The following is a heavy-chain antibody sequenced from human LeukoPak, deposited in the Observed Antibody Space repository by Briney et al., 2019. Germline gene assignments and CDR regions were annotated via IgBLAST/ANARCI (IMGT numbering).Heavy chain of an antibody. CDR1: GYTFTSYD. D-gene: IGHD2-15*01. V-gene: IGHV1-8*01. CDR2: MNPNSGNT. CDR3: AREHCSGGSCSSRWFDP. Sequence: ASVKVSCKASGYTFTSYDINWVRQATGQGLEWMGWMNPNSGNTGYAQKFQGRVTMTRNTSISTAYMELSSLRSEDTAVYYCAREHCSGGSCSSRWFDPWGQGTLVTVSS. J-gene: IGHJ5*02.